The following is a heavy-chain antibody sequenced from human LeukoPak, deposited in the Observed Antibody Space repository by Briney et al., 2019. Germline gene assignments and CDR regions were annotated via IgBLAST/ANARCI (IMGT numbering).Heavy chain of an antibody. J-gene: IGHJ2*01. V-gene: IGHV4-31*03. CDR1: GGSISSGGYY. CDR2: IYYSGST. D-gene: IGHD3-22*01. CDR3: ARLPDYYDSSGYYPDWYFDL. Sequence: PSETLSLTCTVSGGSISSGGYYWSWIRQHPGKGLEWIGYIYYSGSTYYNPSLKSRVTISVDTSKNQFSLKLSSVTAADTAVYYCARLPDYYDSSGYYPDWYFDLWGRGTLVTVSS.